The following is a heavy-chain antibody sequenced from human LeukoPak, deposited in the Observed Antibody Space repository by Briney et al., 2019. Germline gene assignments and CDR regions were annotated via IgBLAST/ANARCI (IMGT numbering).Heavy chain of an antibody. CDR1: GFTFSSYS. Sequence: GGSLRLSCAASGFTFSSYSMNWVRQAPGKGLEWVSSISSSSSTIYYADSVKGRFTISRDNAKNSLYLQMNSLRDEDTAVYYCARGWYYGPYYFDYWGQGTLVTVSS. J-gene: IGHJ4*02. D-gene: IGHD3-10*01. CDR2: ISSSSSTI. V-gene: IGHV3-48*02. CDR3: ARGWYYGPYYFDY.